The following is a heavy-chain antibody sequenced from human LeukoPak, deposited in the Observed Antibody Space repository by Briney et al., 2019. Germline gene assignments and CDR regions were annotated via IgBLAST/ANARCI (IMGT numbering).Heavy chain of an antibody. CDR1: GGSISSRSYC. CDR2: IYYSGIT. Sequence: SETLSLTCTVSGGSISSRSYCWGWIRQPPGKGLEWIGTIYYSGITYYNSSLKSRVTISIGTSKNQFSLKLTSVTAADTAVYFCARQAGVAGDLDYWGQGNLVTVSS. J-gene: IGHJ4*02. CDR3: ARQAGVAGDLDY. D-gene: IGHD6-19*01. V-gene: IGHV4-39*01.